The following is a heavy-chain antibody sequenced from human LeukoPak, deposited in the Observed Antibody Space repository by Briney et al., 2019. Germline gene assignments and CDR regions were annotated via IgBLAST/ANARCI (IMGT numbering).Heavy chain of an antibody. Sequence: GASVKVSCKASGGTFSSYAISWVRQAPGQGLEWMGGIIPIFGSANYAQKFQGRVTITADESTSTAYMELSSLRSEDTAVYYCARLREDWYFDLWGRGTLVTVSS. CDR3: ARLREDWYFDL. CDR2: IIPIFGSA. D-gene: IGHD1-26*01. CDR1: GGTFSSYA. V-gene: IGHV1-69*01. J-gene: IGHJ2*01.